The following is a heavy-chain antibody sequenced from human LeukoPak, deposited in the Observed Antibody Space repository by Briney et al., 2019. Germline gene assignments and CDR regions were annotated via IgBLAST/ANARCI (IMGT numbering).Heavy chain of an antibody. J-gene: IGHJ4*02. CDR1: GFTFSSYA. Sequence: GGSLRLSCAASGFTFSSYAMSWVRQAPGKGLEWVSAISGSGGSTYYADSVKGRFTISRDNSKNTLYLQMNSLRAEDTAVYYCAPLLLWFGESPHSAHFDYWGQGTLVTVSS. D-gene: IGHD3-10*01. CDR2: ISGSGGST. V-gene: IGHV3-23*01. CDR3: APLLLWFGESPHSAHFDY.